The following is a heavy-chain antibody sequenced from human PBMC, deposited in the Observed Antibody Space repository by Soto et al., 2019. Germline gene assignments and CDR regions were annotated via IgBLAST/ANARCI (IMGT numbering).Heavy chain of an antibody. Sequence: GGSLRLSCAASGFTFSSYAMHWVRQAPGKGLEWVAVISSDGSNKYYADSVKGRFTISRDNSKNTLYLQMNSLRAEDTAVYYCASPDSYFEYWGQGTLVTVSS. J-gene: IGHJ4*02. CDR1: GFTFSSYA. CDR3: ASPDSYFEY. V-gene: IGHV3-30-3*01. CDR2: ISSDGSNK. D-gene: IGHD3-22*01.